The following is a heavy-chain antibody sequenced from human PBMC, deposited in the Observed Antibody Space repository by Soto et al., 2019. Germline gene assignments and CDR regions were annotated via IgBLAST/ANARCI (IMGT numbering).Heavy chain of an antibody. D-gene: IGHD6-19*01. CDR1: GYSFTSYW. V-gene: IGHV5-51*01. CDR2: IYPGDSDT. CDR3: ARHAAAVAGTSDPDYGMDV. J-gene: IGHJ6*02. Sequence: GESLKISCKGSGYSFTSYWISWVRQMPGKGLEWMGIIYPGDSDTRYSPSFQGQVTISADKSISTAYLQWSSLKASDTAMYYCARHAAAVAGTSDPDYGMDVWGQGTTVTVSS.